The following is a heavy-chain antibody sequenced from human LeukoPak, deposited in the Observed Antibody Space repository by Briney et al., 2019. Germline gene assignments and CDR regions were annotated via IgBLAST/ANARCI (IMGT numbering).Heavy chain of an antibody. J-gene: IGHJ4*02. D-gene: IGHD3-16*01. CDR3: APTAEAYTSWWKV. CDR2: INPDSGFT. CDR1: GYKFTDDY. Sequence: ASVKVSCKASGYKFTDDYMHWVRQAPGQGLEFMGLINPDSGFTNYAQKFKGRVTMTRDTSISTAYLEVRSLTSDDTAVYYCAPTAEAYTSWWKVWGQGTLVTVSS. V-gene: IGHV1-2*02.